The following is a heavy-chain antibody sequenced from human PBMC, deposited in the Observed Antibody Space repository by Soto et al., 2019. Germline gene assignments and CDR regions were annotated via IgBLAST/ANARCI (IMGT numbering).Heavy chain of an antibody. D-gene: IGHD2-21*01. CDR3: ERVTRRFIRGMDV. CDR1: GYTFTSYG. CDR2: ISAYNGNT. Sequence: AASVKVSCKASGYTFTSYGISWVRQAPGQGLEWMGWISAYNGNTNYAQKLQGRVTMTTDTSTSTAYMELRSLRSDDTAVYYCERVTRRFIRGMDVWGQGTTVTVSS. J-gene: IGHJ6*02. V-gene: IGHV1-18*04.